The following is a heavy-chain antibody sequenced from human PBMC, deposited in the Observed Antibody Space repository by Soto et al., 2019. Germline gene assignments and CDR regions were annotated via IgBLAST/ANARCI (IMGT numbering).Heavy chain of an antibody. V-gene: IGHV1-69*12. D-gene: IGHD3-16*01. CDR1: GGTFFSYA. CDR2: IIPIFGTA. CDR3: AGGRAPRYYYYYGMDI. Sequence: QVQLVQSGAEVKKPGSSVKVSCKASGGTFFSYAISWVRQAPGQGLEWMGGIIPIFGTANYAQKFQGRVTITVDESTSTAYMELSSLRSEDTAVYYCAGGRAPRYYYYYGMDIWGQGTTVTVSS. J-gene: IGHJ6*02.